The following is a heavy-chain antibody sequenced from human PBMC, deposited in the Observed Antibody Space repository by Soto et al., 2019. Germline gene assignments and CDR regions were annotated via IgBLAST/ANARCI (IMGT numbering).Heavy chain of an antibody. CDR3: AADPYCSPTSCSEPYFFDY. J-gene: IGHJ4*02. D-gene: IGHD2-2*01. V-gene: IGHV1-58*01. CDR1: GFTFTSSA. Sequence: SVKVSCKASGFTFTSSAVQWVRQARGQRLEWIGWIVVGSGNTNYAQKFHERVTITRDLSTSTAHLELSSLRSEDTAVFYCAADPYCSPTSCSEPYFFDYWGQGTLVTVSS. CDR2: IVVGSGNT.